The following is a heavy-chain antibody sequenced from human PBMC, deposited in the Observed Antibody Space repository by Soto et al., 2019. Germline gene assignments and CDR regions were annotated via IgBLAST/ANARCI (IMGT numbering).Heavy chain of an antibody. J-gene: IGHJ4*02. V-gene: IGHV1-18*01. D-gene: IGHD6-19*01. CDR3: ARQYSSGWQPFDS. CDR2: ISAYDGNT. Sequence: PGQGLEWMGWISAYDGNTNYAQKLRGRVTMTTDTSTSTAYMELRSLRSDDTAVYYCARQYSSGWQPFDSWGQGTLVTVSS.